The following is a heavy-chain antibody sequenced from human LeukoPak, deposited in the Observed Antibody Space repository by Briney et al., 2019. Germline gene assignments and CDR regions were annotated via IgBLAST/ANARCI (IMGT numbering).Heavy chain of an antibody. J-gene: IGHJ4*02. CDR1: GYTFTSYY. Sequence: ASVKVSCKASGYTFTSYYMHWVRQAPGQGLEWMGIINPSGGSTSYAQKFQGRVTMTRDTSTSTVYMELSSLRSEDTAVYYCARVKVPTGITMVRGVTGPNYYFDYWGQGTLVTVSS. V-gene: IGHV1-46*01. CDR2: INPSGGST. D-gene: IGHD3-10*01. CDR3: ARVKVPTGITMVRGVTGPNYYFDY.